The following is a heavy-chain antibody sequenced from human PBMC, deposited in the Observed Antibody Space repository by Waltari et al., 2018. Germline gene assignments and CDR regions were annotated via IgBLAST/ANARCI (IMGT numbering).Heavy chain of an antibody. J-gene: IGHJ4*02. V-gene: IGHV3-53*01. Sequence: EVQLVESGGGLIQPGGSLRLSCAASGFTVSSNYMSWVRQAPGKGLEWVSVIYSGGSTYYADSVKGRFTISRDNSKNTLYLQMNSLRAEDTAVYYCATLGDYYYGSGTDDYWGQGTLVTVSS. D-gene: IGHD3-10*01. CDR1: GFTVSSNY. CDR3: ATLGDYYYGSGTDDY. CDR2: IYSGGST.